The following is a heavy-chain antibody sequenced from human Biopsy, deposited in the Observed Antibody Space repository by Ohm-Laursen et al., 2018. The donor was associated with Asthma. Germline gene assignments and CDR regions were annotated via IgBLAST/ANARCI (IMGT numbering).Heavy chain of an antibody. V-gene: IGHV1-3*01. D-gene: IGHD3-9*01. CDR3: ARTYYDFLTGQVNDALAM. CDR2: INAGNGNT. Sequence: GASVKVSCNASGYTVTRYAINWVRQAPGQRLEWMGWINAGNGNTKYSEKFQGRVTITRDTSASTAYMDLSSLRSEDTAVYYCARTYYDFLTGQVNDALAMWGQGTVVTVSS. J-gene: IGHJ3*02. CDR1: GYTVTRYA.